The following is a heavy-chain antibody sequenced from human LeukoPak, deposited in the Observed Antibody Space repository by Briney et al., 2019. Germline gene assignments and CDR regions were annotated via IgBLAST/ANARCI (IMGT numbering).Heavy chain of an antibody. J-gene: IGHJ4*02. D-gene: IGHD6-19*01. V-gene: IGHV4-59*01. CDR1: GGSISTYY. CDR2: VYYGGST. CDR3: ARHLTEYSSGWYTVDY. Sequence: PSETLSLTCTVSGGSISTYYWSWIRQPPGKGLAWIGYVYYGGSTSYSPSLKSRVTISVDTSKNQFSLKLSSVTAADTAVYYCARHLTEYSSGWYTVDYWGQGTLVTVSS.